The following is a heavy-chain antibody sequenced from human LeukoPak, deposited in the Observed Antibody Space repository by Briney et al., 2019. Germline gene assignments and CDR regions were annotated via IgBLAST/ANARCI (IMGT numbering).Heavy chain of an antibody. Sequence: SETLSLTCTVSGGSISSYYWSWIRQPPGKSLEWIGYIYYSGSTNYNPSLKSRVTISVDTSKNQFSLKLSSVTAADTAVYYCATSRRVVAAMDCWGQGTLVTVSS. V-gene: IGHV4-59*08. J-gene: IGHJ4*02. CDR1: GGSISSYY. CDR2: IYYSGST. CDR3: ATSRRVVAAMDC. D-gene: IGHD2-15*01.